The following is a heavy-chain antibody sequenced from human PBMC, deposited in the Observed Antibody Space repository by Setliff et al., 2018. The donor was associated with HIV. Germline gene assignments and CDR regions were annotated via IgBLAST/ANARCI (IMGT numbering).Heavy chain of an antibody. CDR2: INPRGGST. J-gene: IGHJ2*01. Sequence: ASVKVSCKASGYTFTSYFMHWVRQAPGQGLEWMGIINPRGGSTTYALKFRGRVTMTRDTSTTTVYMELSSLRSEDTAVYYCARDDHYYDSGSYYSDWYFDLWGRGTLVTSPQ. V-gene: IGHV1-46*01. CDR1: GYTFTSYF. D-gene: IGHD3-10*01. CDR3: ARDDHYYDSGSYYSDWYFDL.